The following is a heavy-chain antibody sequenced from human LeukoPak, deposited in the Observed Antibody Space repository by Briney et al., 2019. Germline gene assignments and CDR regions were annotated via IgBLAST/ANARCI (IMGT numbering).Heavy chain of an antibody. CDR2: IYISGGT. CDR1: GGSIGSYY. Sequence: SETLSLTCTVSGGSIGSYYWSWIRQPAGKGLEWIGRIYISGGTVYNPSLKSRVTMSVDTSKNQFSLKLSSVTAADTAVYYCARGVFYYDTSGRGYYFDYWGQGTLVTVSS. D-gene: IGHD3-22*01. CDR3: ARGVFYYDTSGRGYYFDY. V-gene: IGHV4-4*07. J-gene: IGHJ4*02.